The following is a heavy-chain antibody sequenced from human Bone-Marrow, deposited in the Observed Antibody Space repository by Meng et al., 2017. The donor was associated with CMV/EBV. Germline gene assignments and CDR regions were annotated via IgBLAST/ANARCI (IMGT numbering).Heavy chain of an antibody. CDR2: NYWSDNK. Sequence: TCTYTGFSLNTSGVGVGWMRQPGEKAQEWHALNYWSDNKRYRPSLKSKLNITKDTSKDQVVLKMTKMDPVDTATYYCHYYYESSGYYWGQGTLVTVSS. D-gene: IGHD3-22*01. J-gene: IGHJ4*02. CDR3: HYYYESSGYY. V-gene: IGHV2-5*01. CDR1: GFSLNTSGVG.